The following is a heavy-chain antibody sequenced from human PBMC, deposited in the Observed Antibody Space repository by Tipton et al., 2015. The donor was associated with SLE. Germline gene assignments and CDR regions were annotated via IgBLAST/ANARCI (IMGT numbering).Heavy chain of an antibody. V-gene: IGHV4-34*01. CDR2: INHSGST. D-gene: IGHD1-14*01. Sequence: TLSLTCAVYGGSFSGYYWSWFRQPPGKGPGWIGEINHSGSTNYNPSPKSRVTISVDTSKNQFSRKLSSVTAADTDVYYCARHRGTPRRAFDIWGQGTMVTVSS. J-gene: IGHJ3*02. CDR3: ARHRGTPRRAFDI. CDR1: GGSFSGYY.